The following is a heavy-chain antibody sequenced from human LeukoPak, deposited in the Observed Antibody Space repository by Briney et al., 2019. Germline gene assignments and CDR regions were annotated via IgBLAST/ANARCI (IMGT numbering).Heavy chain of an antibody. J-gene: IGHJ3*02. CDR3: ASDAYDSSGYYPHDAFDI. CDR1: GGSFSGHY. Sequence: PSETLSLTCAVYGGSFSGHYWNWIRQPPGKGLEWIGEINQSGSTNYNPALESRVTISVDTSKNQFSLRLSSVTAADTAVYYCASDAYDSSGYYPHDAFDIWGQGTLVTVSS. CDR2: INQSGST. D-gene: IGHD3-22*01. V-gene: IGHV4-34*01.